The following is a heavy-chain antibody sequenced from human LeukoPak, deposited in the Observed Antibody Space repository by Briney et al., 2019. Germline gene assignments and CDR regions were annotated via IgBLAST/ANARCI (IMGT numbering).Heavy chain of an antibody. CDR3: ARESYSGSSGLSA. D-gene: IGHD6-6*01. J-gene: IGHJ5*02. Sequence: ASVKVSCKASGGTLSNNAFSWVRQAPGQRLEWMGRIIPVLDMANNAQDFHDRVTITADESKTTVYMELTILTSEDTAMYYCARESYSGSSGLSAWGQGTLVIVSS. V-gene: IGHV1-69*04. CDR1: GGTLSNNA. CDR2: IIPVLDMA.